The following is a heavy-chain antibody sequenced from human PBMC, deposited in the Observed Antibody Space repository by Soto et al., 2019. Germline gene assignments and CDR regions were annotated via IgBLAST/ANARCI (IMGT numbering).Heavy chain of an antibody. D-gene: IGHD5-18*01. J-gene: IGHJ4*02. CDR1: GGSISSGGYS. V-gene: IGHV4-61*08. Sequence: SETLSLTCTVSGGSISSGGYSWTWIRQPPGKGLEWIGYIYYSGSTNYNPSLKSRVTISVDTSKNQFSLKLSSVTAADTAVYYCARRGYRQYYFDYWGQGTLVTVSS. CDR3: ARRGYRQYYFDY. CDR2: IYYSGST.